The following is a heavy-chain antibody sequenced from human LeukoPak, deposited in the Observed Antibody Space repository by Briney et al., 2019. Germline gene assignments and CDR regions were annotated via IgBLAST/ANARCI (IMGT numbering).Heavy chain of an antibody. J-gene: IGHJ3*01. CDR3: VRDWTHSIWSGYGYGFDV. CDR1: GFTLKSYA. CDR2: INSGGTTT. V-gene: IGHV3-48*03. D-gene: IGHD3-3*01. Sequence: GGSLRLSCVVSGFTLKSYAMTWVRQAPGRGLEWVAYINSGGTTTYYLDSVKGRFTISRDNAKNALSLQMTNLRVEGTATYYCVRDWTHSIWSGYGYGFDVWGQGTTVLVSS.